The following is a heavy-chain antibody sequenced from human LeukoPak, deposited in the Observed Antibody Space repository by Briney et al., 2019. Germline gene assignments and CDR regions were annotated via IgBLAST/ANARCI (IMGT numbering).Heavy chain of an antibody. CDR2: ISAYNGIT. J-gene: IGHJ4*02. D-gene: IGHD6-13*01. CDR3: ARRPYSSSWSVLYYFDY. Sequence: ASVKVSCKASGYSFTDYGIIWVRQAPGQGLEWMGWISAYNGITNYAQKLQDRVTLTTDTSTNTAYMELRGLRSDDTAVYCCARRPYSSSWSVLYYFDYWGQGTLVTVSS. CDR1: GYSFTDYG. V-gene: IGHV1-18*01.